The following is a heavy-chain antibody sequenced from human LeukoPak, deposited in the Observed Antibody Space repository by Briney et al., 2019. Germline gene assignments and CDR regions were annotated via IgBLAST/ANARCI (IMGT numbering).Heavy chain of an antibody. V-gene: IGHV3-7*03. J-gene: IGHJ4*02. D-gene: IGHD3-10*01. Sequence: GGSLRLSCAASGFTLSSYWMSWVRQAPGKGLEWVANIKQDGSEKYYVDSVKGRFTISRDNAKNSLYLQMNSLRAEDTAVYYCARASICFDYWAQGTLVTVSS. CDR3: ARASICFDY. CDR2: IKQDGSEK. CDR1: GFTLSSYW.